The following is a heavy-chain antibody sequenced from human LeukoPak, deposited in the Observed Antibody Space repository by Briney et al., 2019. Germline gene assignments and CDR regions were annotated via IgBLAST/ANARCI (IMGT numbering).Heavy chain of an antibody. CDR3: AREKPSSSWYYFDY. J-gene: IGHJ4*02. D-gene: IGHD6-13*01. V-gene: IGHV3-48*01. CDR1: GLTFSLHS. Sequence: GGSLILSCAASGLTFSLHSMNWVRQAPGKGLEWVSYISSRSSLIEYADSVKGRFTISRDDGRNSLYLQMNSLRAEDTAVYYCAREKPSSSWYYFDYWGQGTLVTVSS. CDR2: ISSRSSLI.